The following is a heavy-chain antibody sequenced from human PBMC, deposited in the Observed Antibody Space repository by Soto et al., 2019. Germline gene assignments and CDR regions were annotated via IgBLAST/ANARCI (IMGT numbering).Heavy chain of an antibody. J-gene: IGHJ6*02. CDR2: IYYSGST. D-gene: IGHD5-12*01. Sequence: QVQLQESGPGLVKPSQTLSLTCTVSGGSISSGGYYWSWIRQHPGKGLEWIGYIYYSGSTYYNPSLKSRVTISVHTSKNQFSLKLSSVTAADTAVYYCARDLELRRDGYRGMDVWGQGTTVTVSS. V-gene: IGHV4-31*03. CDR1: GGSISSGGYY. CDR3: ARDLELRRDGYRGMDV.